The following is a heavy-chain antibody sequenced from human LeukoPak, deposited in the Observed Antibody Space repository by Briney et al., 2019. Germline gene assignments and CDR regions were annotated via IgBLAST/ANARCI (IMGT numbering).Heavy chain of an antibody. CDR2: IYSGGST. CDR1: GFTFSSYA. CDR3: ARDQGGYYDSSGYYEP. J-gene: IGHJ5*02. V-gene: IGHV3-66*01. Sequence: QTGGSLRLSCAASGFTFSSYAMSWVRQAPGKGLEWVSVIYSGGSTYYADSVKGRFTISRDNSKNTLYLQMNSLRAEDTAVYYCARDQGGYYDSSGYYEPWGQGTLVTVSS. D-gene: IGHD3-22*01.